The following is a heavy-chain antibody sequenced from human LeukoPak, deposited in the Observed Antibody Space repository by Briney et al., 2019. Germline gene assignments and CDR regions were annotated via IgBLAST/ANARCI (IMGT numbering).Heavy chain of an antibody. Sequence: GGSLRLSCAASGFTFSSYWMSWVRQAIGKGLECVARIKEDGSEKHYVDSVKGRFTISRDNAKNSLYLQMNSLRADDTAVYYCARDYTGGWNDYWGQGTLVTVSS. CDR2: IKEDGSEK. CDR1: GFTFSSYW. J-gene: IGHJ4*02. CDR3: ARDYTGGWNDY. V-gene: IGHV3-7*01. D-gene: IGHD7-27*01.